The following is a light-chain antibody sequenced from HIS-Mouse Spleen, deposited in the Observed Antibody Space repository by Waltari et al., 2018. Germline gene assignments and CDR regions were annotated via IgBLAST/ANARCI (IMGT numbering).Light chain of an antibody. Sequence: SYELTQPPSVSVSPGQTARITCSGDALPTKYAYWYQQKSGQAPVLVIYEDSKRPSGVPEGFSGSSSGQMATLTISGAQVEDEADYYCYSTDSSGNHRVFGGGTKLTVL. CDR3: YSTDSSGNHRV. CDR2: EDS. CDR1: ALPTKY. J-gene: IGLJ2*01. V-gene: IGLV3-10*01.